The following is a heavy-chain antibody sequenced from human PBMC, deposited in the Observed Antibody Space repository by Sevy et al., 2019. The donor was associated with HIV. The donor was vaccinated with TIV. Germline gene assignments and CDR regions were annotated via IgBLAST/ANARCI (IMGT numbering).Heavy chain of an antibody. Sequence: GGSLRLSCAASGFTFSSYAMHWVHQAPGKGLEWVAVISYDGSNKYYADSVKGRFTISRDNSKNTLYLQMNSLRAEDTAVYYCARSGYCSGGSCYLDDFDYWGQGTLVTVSS. J-gene: IGHJ4*02. CDR3: ARSGYCSGGSCYLDDFDY. CDR2: ISYDGSNK. D-gene: IGHD2-15*01. CDR1: GFTFSSYA. V-gene: IGHV3-30*04.